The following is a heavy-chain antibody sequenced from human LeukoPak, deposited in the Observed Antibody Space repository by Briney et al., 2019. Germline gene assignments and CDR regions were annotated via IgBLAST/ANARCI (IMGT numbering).Heavy chain of an antibody. V-gene: IGHV1-69*13. J-gene: IGHJ6*02. D-gene: IGHD2-21*02. CDR3: ALRSYCGGDCYSNGYYYYGMDV. Sequence: GASVEVSCKASGGTFSSYAISWVRQVPGQGLEWMGGIIPIFGTANYAQKFQGRVTITADESTSTAYMELSSLRSEDTAVYYCALRSYCGGDCYSNGYYYYGMDVWGQGTTVTVSS. CDR2: IIPIFGTA. CDR1: GGTFSSYA.